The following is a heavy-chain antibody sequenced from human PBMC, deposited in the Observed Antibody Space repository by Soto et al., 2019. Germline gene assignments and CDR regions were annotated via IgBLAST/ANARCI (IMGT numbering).Heavy chain of an antibody. Sequence: EVQLLESGGGLVQPGGSLRLSCAASEFTFSGYAMHWVRQAPGKGLEWVSAVNAAGTTFYADSVKGRFTISRDNSKNTLYLQMNSLRVEDTAVYYCAKRGAPPAEKKFDYWGQGTLVTVSS. V-gene: IGHV3-23*01. CDR3: AKRGAPPAEKKFDY. J-gene: IGHJ4*02. CDR1: EFTFSGYA. CDR2: VNAAGTT. D-gene: IGHD3-16*01.